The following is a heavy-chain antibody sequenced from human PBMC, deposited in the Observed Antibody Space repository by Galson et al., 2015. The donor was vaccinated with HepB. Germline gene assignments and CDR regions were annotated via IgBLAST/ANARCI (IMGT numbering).Heavy chain of an antibody. Sequence: SVKVSCKASGYTFTYRYLHWVRQAPGQALEWMGWITPFNGNTNYAQKFQDRVTITRDRSMSTAYMELSSLRSEDTAMYYCATLPLYCSGGSCYSGGDDAFDFWGQGTMVTVSS. V-gene: IGHV1-45*02. CDR1: GYTFTYRY. CDR3: ATLPLYCSGGSCYSGGDDAFDF. D-gene: IGHD2-15*01. J-gene: IGHJ3*01. CDR2: ITPFNGNT.